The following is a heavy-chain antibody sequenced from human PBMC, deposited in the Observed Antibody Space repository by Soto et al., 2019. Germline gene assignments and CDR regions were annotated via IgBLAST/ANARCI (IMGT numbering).Heavy chain of an antibody. Sequence: QVQLQESGPGLVKPSETLSLTCTVSGGSISSYYWSWIRQPPGKGLGWIGYIYFTGSTNYNPSLKSRVTIAEDPHKNQFPLQLSSVTAAATAVYYWARGSCSSASCCTGDCWGQGTLVTVSS. V-gene: IGHV4-59*01. D-gene: IGHD2-2*02. CDR3: ARGSCSSASCCTGDC. J-gene: IGHJ4*02. CDR1: GGSISSYY. CDR2: IYFTGST.